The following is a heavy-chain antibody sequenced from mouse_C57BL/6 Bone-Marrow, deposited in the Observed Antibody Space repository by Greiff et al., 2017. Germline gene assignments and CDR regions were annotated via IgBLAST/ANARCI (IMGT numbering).Heavy chain of an antibody. CDR3: ARWGWPHFDY. CDR1: GFTFTSYG. J-gene: IGHJ2*01. V-gene: IGHV1-81*01. D-gene: IGHD1-1*02. CDR2: IYPSSGNT. Sequence: QVQLQQSGAELARPGASVKLSCKASGFTFTSYGISWVKQRTGQGLEWIGEIYPSSGNTYYNEKFKGKATLTADKSSSTAYMELRSLTSEDSAGYFCARWGWPHFDYWGQGATLTVSS.